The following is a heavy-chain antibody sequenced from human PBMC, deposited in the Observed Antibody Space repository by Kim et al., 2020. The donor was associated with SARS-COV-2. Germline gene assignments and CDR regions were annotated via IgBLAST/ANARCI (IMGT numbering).Heavy chain of an antibody. CDR3: ARGGEVRRGYCSSTSCLSLRGFLR. CDR1: GGTFSSYA. Sequence: SVKVSCKASGGTFSSYAISWVRQAPGQGLEWMGGIIPIFGTANYAQKFQGRVTITADESTSTAYMELSSLRSEDTAVYYCARGGEVRRGYCSSTSCLSLRGFLRWGQGTLVTVSS. V-gene: IGHV1-69*13. D-gene: IGHD2-2*01. J-gene: IGHJ4*02. CDR2: IIPIFGTA.